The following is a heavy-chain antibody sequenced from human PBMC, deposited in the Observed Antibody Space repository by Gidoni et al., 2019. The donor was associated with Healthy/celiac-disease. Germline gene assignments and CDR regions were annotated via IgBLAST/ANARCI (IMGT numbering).Heavy chain of an antibody. Sequence: QVQLVESGGGVVQPGRSLRLSCAASGFTFSSYAMHWVRQAPGKGLEWVAVISYDGSNKYYADSLKGRFTISRDNSKNTLYLQMNSLRAEDTAVYYCARDRVPSGYDWALDYWGQGTLVTVSS. CDR2: ISYDGSNK. CDR3: ARDRVPSGYDWALDY. J-gene: IGHJ4*02. D-gene: IGHD5-12*01. V-gene: IGHV3-30-3*01. CDR1: GFTFSSYA.